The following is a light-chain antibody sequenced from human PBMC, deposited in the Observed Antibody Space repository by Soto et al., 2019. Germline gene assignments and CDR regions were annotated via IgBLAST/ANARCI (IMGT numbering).Light chain of an antibody. CDR3: CSYAGSSTWV. J-gene: IGLJ2*01. CDR1: SSDVGSYNL. CDR2: EGS. V-gene: IGLV2-23*01. Sequence: QSALTQPASVSGSPGQSITISCTGTSSDVGSYNLVSWYQQHPGKAPKLRIYEGSKRPSGVSNRFSGPKSGNTASLTISVLQAEDEADYYCCSYAGSSTWVFGGGTKLTVL.